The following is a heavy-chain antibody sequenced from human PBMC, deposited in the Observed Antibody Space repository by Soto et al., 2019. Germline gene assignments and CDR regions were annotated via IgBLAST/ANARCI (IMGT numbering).Heavy chain of an antibody. CDR1: GYTFTSYG. D-gene: IGHD6-19*01. Sequence: ASVKVFCKASGYTFTSYGISWVRQAPGQGLEWMGWISAYNGNTNYAQKLQGRVTMTTDTSTSTAYMELRSLRSDDTAVYYCARDLIAVAGTSSFDYWGQGTLVTVSS. CDR3: ARDLIAVAGTSSFDY. J-gene: IGHJ4*02. V-gene: IGHV1-18*01. CDR2: ISAYNGNT.